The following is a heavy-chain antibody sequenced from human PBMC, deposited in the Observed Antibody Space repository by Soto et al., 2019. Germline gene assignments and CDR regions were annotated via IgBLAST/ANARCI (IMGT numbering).Heavy chain of an antibody. CDR1: GYTFTSYG. CDR3: ARDSNIVLMVYGQNVVYMDV. V-gene: IGHV1-18*01. Sequence: ASVKVSCKASGYTFTSYGISWVRQAPGQGLERMGWISAYNGNTNYAQKLQGRVTMTTDTSTSTAYMELRSLRSDDTAVYYCARDSNIVLMVYGQNVVYMDVWGKGTTVTVSS. CDR2: ISAYNGNT. D-gene: IGHD2-8*01. J-gene: IGHJ6*03.